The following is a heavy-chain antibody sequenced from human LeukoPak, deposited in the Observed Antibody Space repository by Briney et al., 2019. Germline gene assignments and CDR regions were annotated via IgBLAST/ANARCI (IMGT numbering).Heavy chain of an antibody. CDR2: INPNSGGT. V-gene: IGHV1-2*02. CDR3: ARLRLYCSGGSCSRNPRYFDY. D-gene: IGHD2-15*01. CDR1: GYTFTSYG. Sequence: GASVKVSCKASGYTFTSYGISWVRQAPGQGLEWMGWINPNSGGTNYAQKFQGRVTMTRDTSISTAYMELSRLRSDDTAVYYCARLRLYCSGGSCSRNPRYFDYWGQGTLVTVSS. J-gene: IGHJ4*02.